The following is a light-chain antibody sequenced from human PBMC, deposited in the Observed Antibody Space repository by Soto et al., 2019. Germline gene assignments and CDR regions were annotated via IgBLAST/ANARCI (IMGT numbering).Light chain of an antibody. V-gene: IGLV2-14*01. J-gene: IGLJ1*01. CDR3: SSYTGTSTYV. CDR1: SSDVGGYHY. CDR2: EVS. Sequence: QSVLTQPASVSGSPGQSITISCTGTSSDVGGYHYVSWYQQHPGKAPKLMIYEVSNRPSGVSNRFSGSKSGNTASLTISGLQAEDEADYYCSSYTGTSTYVLGTGTKVTVL.